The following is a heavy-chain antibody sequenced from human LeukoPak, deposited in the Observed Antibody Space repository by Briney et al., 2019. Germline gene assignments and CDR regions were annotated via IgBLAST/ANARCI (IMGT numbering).Heavy chain of an antibody. Sequence: GGSLRLSCAASGFTFSSYSMNWVRQAPGKGLEWISYISSGSSTIYYADSVKGRFTISRDNAKNSLYLQMNSLRGEDAALYYCAVLHYYAMDVWGQGTTVTVSS. CDR3: AVLHYYAMDV. D-gene: IGHD2-8*01. CDR2: ISSGSSTI. J-gene: IGHJ6*02. V-gene: IGHV3-48*01. CDR1: GFTFSSYS.